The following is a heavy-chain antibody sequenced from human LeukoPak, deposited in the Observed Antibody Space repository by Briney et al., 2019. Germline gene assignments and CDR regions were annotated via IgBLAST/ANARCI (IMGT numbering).Heavy chain of an antibody. D-gene: IGHD3-22*01. CDR2: INPTSGVT. CDR3: ARDNSFDSSAYYYSSPYFDY. CDR1: GYTFTGHY. V-gene: IGHV1-2*02. Sequence: ASVKVSCKASGYTFTGHYMHWVRQAPGQGLEWMGWINPTSGVTNYAQKFQGRVTMTMDTSNSTAYMELSRLGSDDTAVYYCARDNSFDSSAYYYSSPYFDYWGQGTLVTVSS. J-gene: IGHJ4*02.